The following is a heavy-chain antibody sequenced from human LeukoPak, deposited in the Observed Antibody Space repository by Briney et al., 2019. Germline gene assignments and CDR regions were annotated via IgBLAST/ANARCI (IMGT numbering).Heavy chain of an antibody. V-gene: IGHV3-21*01. J-gene: IGHJ6*02. CDR2: ISSSSSYI. Sequence: NPGGSLRLSCAASGFTFSSYSMNWVRQAPGKGLEWVSSISSSSSYIYYADSVKGRFTTSRDNAKNSLYLQMNSLRAEDTAVYYCARDTALSTQYSGSYYYYGMDVWGQGTTVTVSS. CDR1: GFTFSSYS. CDR3: ARDTALSTQYSGSYYYYGMDV. D-gene: IGHD1-26*01.